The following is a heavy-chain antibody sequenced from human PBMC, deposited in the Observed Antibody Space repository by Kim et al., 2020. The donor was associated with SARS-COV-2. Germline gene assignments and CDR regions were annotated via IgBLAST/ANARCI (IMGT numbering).Heavy chain of an antibody. J-gene: IGHJ4*02. D-gene: IGHD6-13*01. Sequence: YADSVKGRFTITRDNAKNSLYLQMNSLRAEDTAVYYCAGATSNLIAAAGSWGQGTLVTVSS. CDR3: AGATSNLIAAAGS. V-gene: IGHV3-21*01.